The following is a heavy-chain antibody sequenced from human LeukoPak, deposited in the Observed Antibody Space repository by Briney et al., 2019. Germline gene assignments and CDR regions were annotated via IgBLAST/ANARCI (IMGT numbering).Heavy chain of an antibody. D-gene: IGHD3-10*01. V-gene: IGHV1-69*13. Sequence: SVKVSCTASGGTFSSYAISWVRQAPGQGLEWMGGIIPIFGTANYAQKFQGRVTITADESTSTAYMELSSLRSEDTAVYYCARDVYGSGPTPFDYWGQGTLVTVSS. CDR3: ARDVYGSGPTPFDY. CDR1: GGTFSSYA. J-gene: IGHJ4*02. CDR2: IIPIFGTA.